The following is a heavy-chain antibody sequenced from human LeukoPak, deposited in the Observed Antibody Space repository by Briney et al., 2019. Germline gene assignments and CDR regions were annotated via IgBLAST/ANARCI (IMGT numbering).Heavy chain of an antibody. Sequence: ASVKVSCKASGYTFTGYYMHWVRQAPGQGLEWMGWINPNSGGTNYAQRRITMTRDTSISTAYMELRRLRSDDTAVYYCARDIFSSGWYEYHYKDVWGKGTTVTVSS. CDR1: GYTFTGYY. CDR3: ARDIFSSGWYEYHYKDV. V-gene: IGHV1-2*02. CDR2: INPNSGGT. D-gene: IGHD6-19*01. J-gene: IGHJ6*03.